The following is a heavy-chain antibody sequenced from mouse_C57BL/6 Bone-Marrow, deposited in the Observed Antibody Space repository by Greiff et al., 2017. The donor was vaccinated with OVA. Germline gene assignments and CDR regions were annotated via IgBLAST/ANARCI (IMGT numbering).Heavy chain of an antibody. CDR2: IDPSDSYT. V-gene: IGHV1-69*01. J-gene: IGHJ2*01. D-gene: IGHD1-1*01. CDR3: ARGLITTVVARDFDY. CDR1: GYTFTSYW. Sequence: QVQLKQPGAELVMPGASVKLSCKASGYTFTSYWMHWVKQRPGQGLEWIGEIDPSDSYTNYNQKFKGKSTLTVDKSSSTAYMQLSSLTSEDSAVYYCARGLITTVVARDFDYWGQGTTLTVSS.